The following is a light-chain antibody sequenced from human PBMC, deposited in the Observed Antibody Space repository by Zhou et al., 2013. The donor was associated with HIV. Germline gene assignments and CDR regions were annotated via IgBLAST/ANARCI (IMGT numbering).Light chain of an antibody. CDR3: QQYGSSKGVT. CDR1: QSVRSSY. Sequence: IVLTQSPGTLSLSPGERATLSCRASQSVRSSYLAWYQQKPGQAPRLLMFGASSRATGIPDRFSGSGSGTDFTLTISRLEPEDFAVYYCQQYGSSKGVTFGPGTKVEIK. V-gene: IGKV3-20*01. J-gene: IGKJ3*01. CDR2: GAS.